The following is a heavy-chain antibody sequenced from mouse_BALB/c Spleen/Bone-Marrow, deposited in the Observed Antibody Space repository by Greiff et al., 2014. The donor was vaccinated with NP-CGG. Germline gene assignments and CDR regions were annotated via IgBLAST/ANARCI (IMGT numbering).Heavy chain of an antibody. CDR1: GYTFTDYA. CDR3: ARGGSTMITTFAY. D-gene: IGHD2-4*01. J-gene: IGHJ3*01. Sequence: VQLQQSGAELVRPGVSVKISCKGSGYTFTDYAMHWVKQSHAKSLEWIGVISTYYGDASYNQKFKGKATMTVDESSSTAYMELVRLTSEDSAIYYCARGGSTMITTFAYWGQGTLVTVSA. CDR2: ISTYYGDA. V-gene: IGHV1S137*01.